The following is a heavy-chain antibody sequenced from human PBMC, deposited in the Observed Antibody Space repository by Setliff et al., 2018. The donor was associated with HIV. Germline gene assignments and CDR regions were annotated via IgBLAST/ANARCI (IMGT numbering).Heavy chain of an antibody. V-gene: IGHV4-39*07. Sequence: PSETLSLTCAVSGDSVSSSRYYWGWIRQPPGKGLEWIGSMYYSGTTNYNPSLKSRVTISVDTSKNQFSLNLSSVTAADTAVYFCAKKVAGRGWFDPWGQGTLVTVSS. CDR2: MYYSGTT. J-gene: IGHJ5*02. CDR1: GDSVSSSRYY. D-gene: IGHD1-26*01. CDR3: AKKVAGRGWFDP.